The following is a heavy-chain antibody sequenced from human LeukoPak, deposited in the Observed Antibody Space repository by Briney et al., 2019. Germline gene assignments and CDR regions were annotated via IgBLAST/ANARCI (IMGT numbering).Heavy chain of an antibody. CDR3: AREWTLYDSSGYYDD. CDR1: GFTFTSYW. Sequence: GGSLRLSCAASGFTFTSYWMSWVRQAPGKGLEWVSVIYSGGSTYYADSVKGRFTISRDNSKNTLYLQMNSLRAEDTAVYYCAREWTLYDSSGYYDDWGQGTLVTVSS. CDR2: IYSGGST. J-gene: IGHJ4*02. D-gene: IGHD3-22*01. V-gene: IGHV3-53*01.